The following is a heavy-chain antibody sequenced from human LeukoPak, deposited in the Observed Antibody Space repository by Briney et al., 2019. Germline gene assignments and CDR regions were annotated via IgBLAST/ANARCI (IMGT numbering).Heavy chain of an antibody. J-gene: IGHJ6*02. D-gene: IGHD3-9*01. V-gene: IGHV4-30-4*01. Sequence: SETLSLTCTVSGGSISSGDCYWSWIRQPPGKGLGWIGYIYYSGSTYYNPSLKSRVTISVDTSKNQFSLKLSSVTAADTAVYYCARGEERYFDFYGMDVWGQGTTVTVSS. CDR3: ARGEERYFDFYGMDV. CDR2: IYYSGST. CDR1: GGSISSGDCY.